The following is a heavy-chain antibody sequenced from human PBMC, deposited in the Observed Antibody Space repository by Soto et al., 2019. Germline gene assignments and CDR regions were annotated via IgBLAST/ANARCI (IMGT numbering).Heavy chain of an antibody. Sequence: QVQLVQSGAEVKKPGASVKVSCKPSGDTCTNFDLNWVRQAAGKGLEWLGWMRANSGDRDHAQKLRDRGRLTRHTSMSTAYMELRTMSTEVKAVYYCARNINDQGFKDWGQGTLVIVSS. CDR3: ARNINDQGFKD. J-gene: IGHJ4*02. CDR1: GDTCTNFD. CDR2: MRANSGDR. V-gene: IGHV1-8*01. D-gene: IGHD1-1*01.